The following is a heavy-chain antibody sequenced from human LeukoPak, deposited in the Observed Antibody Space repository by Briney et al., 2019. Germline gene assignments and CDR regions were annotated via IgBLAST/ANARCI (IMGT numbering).Heavy chain of an antibody. V-gene: IGHV1-2*06. D-gene: IGHD4-17*01. J-gene: IGHJ4*02. CDR2: INPNGGGT. Sequence: GASVKVSCKASGYTFTGYYIHWVRQAPGQGLEWMGRINPNGGGTNDAQKFQDRVTMTRDMSITTVYMELSRLRLDDTAVYYCARDRKGDYDVGDYWGQGTLVTVSS. CDR1: GYTFTGYY. CDR3: ARDRKGDYDVGDY.